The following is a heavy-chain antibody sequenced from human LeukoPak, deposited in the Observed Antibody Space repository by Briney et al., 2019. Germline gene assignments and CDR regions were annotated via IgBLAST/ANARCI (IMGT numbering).Heavy chain of an antibody. J-gene: IGHJ4*02. CDR2: IYYSGST. Sequence: SETLSLTCTVSGGSISSNNYYWGWIRQPPGKGLEWIGSIYYSGSTYYNPSLKSRATISVDTSKNQFSLKLNSVTAADTALYYCARIRGYSYGYFDYWGQGTLVIVSS. CDR1: GGSISSNNYY. CDR3: ARIRGYSYGYFDY. V-gene: IGHV4-39*07. D-gene: IGHD5-18*01.